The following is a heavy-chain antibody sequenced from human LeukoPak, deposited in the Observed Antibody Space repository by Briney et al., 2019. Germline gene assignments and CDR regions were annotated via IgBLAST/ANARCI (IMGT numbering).Heavy chain of an antibody. CDR3: ARFGGFGEQNWFDP. V-gene: IGHV4-30-2*01. D-gene: IGHD3-10*01. CDR2: IYHSGST. CDR1: GGSISSGGYS. J-gene: IGHJ5*02. Sequence: SETLSLTCAVSGGSISSGGYSWSWIRQPPGKGLEWIRYIYHSGSTYYNPSLKSRVTISVDRSKNQFSLKLSSVTAADTAVYYCARFGGFGEQNWFDPWGQGTLVTVSS.